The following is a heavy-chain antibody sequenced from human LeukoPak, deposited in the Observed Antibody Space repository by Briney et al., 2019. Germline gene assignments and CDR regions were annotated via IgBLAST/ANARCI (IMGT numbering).Heavy chain of an antibody. Sequence: GGSLRLSCAASGFTFSSYWMHWVRQAPGKGLVWVSRINSDGSSTSYADSVKGRFTISRDNAKNTLYLQMNSLRGEDTAVYYCARDLGDYYDSSGSPTSDFDYWGQGTLVTVSS. CDR3: ARDLGDYYDSSGSPTSDFDY. CDR1: GFTFSSYW. CDR2: INSDGSST. V-gene: IGHV3-74*01. J-gene: IGHJ4*02. D-gene: IGHD3-22*01.